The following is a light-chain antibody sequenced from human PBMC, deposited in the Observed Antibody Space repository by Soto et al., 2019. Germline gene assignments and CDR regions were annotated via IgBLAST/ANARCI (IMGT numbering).Light chain of an antibody. CDR3: SSYTTSNTPLYV. CDR2: EVS. V-gene: IGLV2-14*01. CDR1: SSDTAGYNY. Sequence: QSVLTQPASVSGSPGQSITISCTGTSSDTAGYNYVSWYQQHPGKAPKLMIYEVSNRPSGVSNRFSGSQSGNTASLTISGLQAEDEANYHCSSYTTSNTPLYVFGTGTKVTVL. J-gene: IGLJ1*01.